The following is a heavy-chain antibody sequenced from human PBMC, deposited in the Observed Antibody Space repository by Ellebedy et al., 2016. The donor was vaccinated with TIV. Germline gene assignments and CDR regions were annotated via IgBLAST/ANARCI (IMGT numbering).Heavy chain of an antibody. J-gene: IGHJ2*01. V-gene: IGHV4-61*05. Sequence: SETLSLXCTVSGGSISSSSYYWGWIRQPPGKGLEWIGYIYYSGSTNYNPSLKSRVTISVDTSKNQFSLKLSSVTAADTAVYYCARYDWYFDLWGRGTLVTVSS. CDR3: ARYDWYFDL. CDR1: GGSISSSSYY. CDR2: IYYSGST.